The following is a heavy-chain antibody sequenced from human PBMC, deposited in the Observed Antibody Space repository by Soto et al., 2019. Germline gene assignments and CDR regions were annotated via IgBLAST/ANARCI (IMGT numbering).Heavy chain of an antibody. Sequence: PSETLSLTCTVSGGSISSYYWSCIRQPPGKGLEWIGYIYYSGSTNYNPSLKSRVTISVDTSKNQFSLKLSSVTAADTAVYYCARGLGSWYDYWGQGTLVTVSS. D-gene: IGHD6-13*01. V-gene: IGHV4-59*01. CDR3: ARGLGSWYDY. CDR2: IYYSGST. J-gene: IGHJ4*02. CDR1: GGSISSYY.